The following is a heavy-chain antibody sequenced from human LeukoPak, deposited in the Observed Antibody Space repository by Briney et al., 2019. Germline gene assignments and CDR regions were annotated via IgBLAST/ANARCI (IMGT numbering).Heavy chain of an antibody. V-gene: IGHV3-15*01. CDR1: GFTFSNAW. Sequence: GGSLRLSCAASGFTFSNAWMSWVRQAPGKGLEWVGRIKRKTDGGTTDYAAPVKGRFTISRDDSKNTLYVQMNSVKIEDTAVYYCTTSNFGFPFDYWGQGTLVTVSS. J-gene: IGHJ4*02. CDR2: IKRKTDGGTT. D-gene: IGHD3-3*01. CDR3: TTSNFGFPFDY.